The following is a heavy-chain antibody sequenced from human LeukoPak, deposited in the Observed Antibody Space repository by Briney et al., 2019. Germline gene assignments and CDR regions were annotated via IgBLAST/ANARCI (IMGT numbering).Heavy chain of an antibody. CDR2: ISGSGGST. CDR3: AKDRVGDYARGYNWFDP. CDR1: GFTFTSHA. J-gene: IGHJ5*02. D-gene: IGHD4-17*01. Sequence: PGGSLRLSCAASGFTFTSHAMSWVRQAPGKGLEWVSGISGSGGSTYYADSVKGRFTISRDNSKNTLYLQMNSLRAEDTAVYYCAKDRVGDYARGYNWFDPWGQGTLVTVSS. V-gene: IGHV3-23*01.